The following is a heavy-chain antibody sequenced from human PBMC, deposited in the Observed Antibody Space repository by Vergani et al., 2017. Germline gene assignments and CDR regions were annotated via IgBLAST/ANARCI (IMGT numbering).Heavy chain of an antibody. V-gene: IGHV4-39*01. J-gene: IGHJ3*02. CDR3: AKPVGTSAIMDGYTM. CDR2: ISSSGSS. CDR1: GGSISSNFYY. D-gene: IGHD5/OR15-5a*01. Sequence: QLHLQESGPGLVKPSETLSLTCTVSGGSISSNFYYCGWIRQSPGKGLEWIGSISSSGSSYSNPSLQSRVTMSVDTSTNQVSLRLSSVTAADTALYYCAKPVGTSAIMDGYTMWGQGTMVTVSS.